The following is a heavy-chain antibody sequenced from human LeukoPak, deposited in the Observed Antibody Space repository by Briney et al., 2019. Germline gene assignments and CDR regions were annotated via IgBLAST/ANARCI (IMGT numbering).Heavy chain of an antibody. V-gene: IGHV1-69*02. CDR1: GGTFSSYT. Sequence: SVKVSCKASGGTFSSYTISWVRQAPGQGLEWVGRIIPILGIANYAQKFQGRVTITADKSTSTAYVELSSLRSEDTAVYYCATLRGYYYDSSGYYPPFDYWGQGTLVTVSS. D-gene: IGHD3-22*01. J-gene: IGHJ4*02. CDR2: IIPILGIA. CDR3: ATLRGYYYDSSGYYPPFDY.